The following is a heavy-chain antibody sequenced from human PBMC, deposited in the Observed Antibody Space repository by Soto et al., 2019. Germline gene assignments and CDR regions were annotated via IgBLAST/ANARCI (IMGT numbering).Heavy chain of an antibody. Sequence: QVQLVQSGAEVKKPGASVKVSCKASGYTFTSYGISWVRQAPGQGLEWMGWISAYNGNTNYAQKLQGRVTMTTDTATSTAYMELRSLRSDDTAVYYCAREVLRNGTSCYYCGMDVWGQGTTVTVSS. CDR2: ISAYNGNT. J-gene: IGHJ6*02. CDR3: AREVLRNGTSCYYCGMDV. CDR1: GYTFTSYG. D-gene: IGHD2-2*01. V-gene: IGHV1-18*01.